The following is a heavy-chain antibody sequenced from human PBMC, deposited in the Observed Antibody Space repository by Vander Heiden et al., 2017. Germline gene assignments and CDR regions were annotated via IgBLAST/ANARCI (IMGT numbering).Heavy chain of an antibody. CDR2: IWYDGSNK. J-gene: IGHJ4*02. CDR1: GFTFSSYG. CDR3: ARGAYTWELLTPFDY. D-gene: IGHD1-26*01. V-gene: IGHV3-33*01. Sequence: QVQLVESGGGVVQPGRSLRLSCAASGFTFSSYGMHWVRQAPGKGLEWVAVIWYDGSNKYYADSVKGRFTISRDNSKNTLYLQMNSLRAEDTAVYYCARGAYTWELLTPFDYWGQGTLVTVSS.